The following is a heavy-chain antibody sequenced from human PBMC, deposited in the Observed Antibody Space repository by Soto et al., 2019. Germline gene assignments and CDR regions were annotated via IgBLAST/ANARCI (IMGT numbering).Heavy chain of an antibody. J-gene: IGHJ6*03. D-gene: IGHD2-2*02. CDR1: GGSFSGYY. V-gene: IGHV4-34*01. Sequence: SETLSLTCAVYGGSFSGYYWSWIRQPPGKGLEWIGEINHSGSTNYNPSLKSRVTISVDTSKNQFSLKLSSVTAADTALYYCARGRYCSSTSCYRKYYYYRDVWGKGTTVS. CDR3: ARGRYCSSTSCYRKYYYYRDV. CDR2: INHSGST.